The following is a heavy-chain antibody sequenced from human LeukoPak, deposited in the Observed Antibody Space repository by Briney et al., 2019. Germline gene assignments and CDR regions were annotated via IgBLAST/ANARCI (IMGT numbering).Heavy chain of an antibody. CDR2: INPNSGGT. J-gene: IGHJ5*02. CDR1: GYTFTGYY. D-gene: IGHD4-17*01. CDR3: ARGASGVYTVTTSWFDP. V-gene: IGHV1-2*02. Sequence: GASVKVSCKASGYTFTGYYMHWVRQAPGQGLEWMGWINPNSGGTNYAQKFQGRVTMPRDTSISTAYMELSRLRSDDTAVYYCARGASGVYTVTTSWFDPWGQGTLVTVSS.